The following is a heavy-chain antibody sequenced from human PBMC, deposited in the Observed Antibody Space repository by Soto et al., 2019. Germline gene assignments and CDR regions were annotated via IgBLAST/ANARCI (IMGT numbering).Heavy chain of an antibody. J-gene: IGHJ5*02. CDR1: GGSISSGDYY. V-gene: IGHV4-30-4*01. Sequence: SETLSLTCTVSGGSISSGDYYWSWIRQPPGKGLEWIGYIYYSGSTYYNQSLKSRVTISVDTSKNHFSLKLSSVTAADTAVYYCARLPGVRGRKNWFDPWGQGTLVTV. CDR2: IYYSGST. CDR3: ARLPGVRGRKNWFDP. D-gene: IGHD3-10*02.